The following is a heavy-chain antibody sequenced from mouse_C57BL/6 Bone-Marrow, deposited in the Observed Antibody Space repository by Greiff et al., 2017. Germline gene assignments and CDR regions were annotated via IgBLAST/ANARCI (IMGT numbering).Heavy chain of an antibody. CDR3: AREGYYGSSYGDYFDY. J-gene: IGHJ2*01. CDR2: ISDGGSYT. V-gene: IGHV5-4*01. Sequence: DVMLVESGGGLVKPGGSLKLSCAASGFTFSSYAMSWVRQTPEKRLEWVATISDGGSYTYYPDNVKGRFTISRDNAKNNLYLQMSHLKSEETAMYYCAREGYYGSSYGDYFDYWGQGTTLTVAS. D-gene: IGHD1-1*01. CDR1: GFTFSSYA.